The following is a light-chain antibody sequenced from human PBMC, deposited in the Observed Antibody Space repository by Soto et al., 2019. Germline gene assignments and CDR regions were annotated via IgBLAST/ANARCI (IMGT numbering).Light chain of an antibody. V-gene: IGKV3-15*01. Sequence: EIVMTQSPATLSVSPGERATLSCRASQSVSSSYLAWYQQKPGQAPRLLIYGASTRATGNPARFSGSGSGTEFTLTISSLQSEDFAVYYCQQYNNGWTFGQGTKVEIK. CDR2: GAS. J-gene: IGKJ1*01. CDR1: QSVSSSY. CDR3: QQYNNGWT.